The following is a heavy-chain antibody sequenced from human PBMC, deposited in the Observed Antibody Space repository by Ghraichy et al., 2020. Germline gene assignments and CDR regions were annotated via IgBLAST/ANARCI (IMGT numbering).Heavy chain of an antibody. V-gene: IGHV3-23*01. CDR2: ISGSGGST. CDR3: AKRGLGYGSRSIDY. J-gene: IGHJ4*02. D-gene: IGHD5-24*01. CDR1: GFTFSSYA. Sequence: GESLNISCAASGFTFSSYAMSWVRQAPGKGLEWVSAISGSGGSTYYADSVKGRFTISRDNSKNTLYLQMNSLRAEDTAVYYCAKRGLGYGSRSIDYWGQGTLVTVSS.